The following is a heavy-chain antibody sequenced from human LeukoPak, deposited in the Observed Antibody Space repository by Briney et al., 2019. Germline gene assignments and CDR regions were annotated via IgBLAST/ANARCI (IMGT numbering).Heavy chain of an antibody. J-gene: IGHJ5*02. V-gene: IGHV3-53*01. CDR3: AKIPEGYGDYEKWFDP. CDR2: IYSGGYT. CDR1: EFTVSSNY. D-gene: IGHD4-17*01. Sequence: GGSLRLSCAASEFTVSSNYMSWVRQAPGKGLEWVSIIYSGGYTDYADSVKGRFTISRDNSKNTLYLQMNSLRAEDTAIYYCAKIPEGYGDYEKWFDPWGQGTLVTVSS.